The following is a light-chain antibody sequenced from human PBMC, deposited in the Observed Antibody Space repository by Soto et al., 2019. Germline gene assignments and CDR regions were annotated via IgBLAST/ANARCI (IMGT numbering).Light chain of an antibody. CDR1: SSDVGGHNY. V-gene: IGLV2-14*01. J-gene: IGLJ1*01. CDR2: EVS. CDR3: SSYTSSSTPYV. Sequence: LTQPASVSGSPGQSITISCTGTSSDVGGHNYVSWYQQHPGKAPKLMIYEVSNRPSGVSNRFSGSKSGNTASLTISGLQAEDEADYYCSSYTSSSTPYVFGTGTKVTVL.